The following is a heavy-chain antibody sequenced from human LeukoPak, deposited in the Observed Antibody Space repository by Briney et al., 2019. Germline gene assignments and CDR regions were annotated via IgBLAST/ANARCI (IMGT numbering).Heavy chain of an antibody. CDR2: IYHSGST. V-gene: IGHV4-38-2*02. CDR1: GFSISSGYY. J-gene: IGHJ4*02. CDR3: ARARINDSSGYYFDY. D-gene: IGHD3-22*01. Sequence: SETLSLTCTVSGFSISSGYYWGWIRQPPGKGLEWIGSIYHSGSTYYNPSLKSRVTISVDTSKNQFSLKLSSVTAADTAVYYCARARINDSSGYYFDYWGQGTLVTVSS.